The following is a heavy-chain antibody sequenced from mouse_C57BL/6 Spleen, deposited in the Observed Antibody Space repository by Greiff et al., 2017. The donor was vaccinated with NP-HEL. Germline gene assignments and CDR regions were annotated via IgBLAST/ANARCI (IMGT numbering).Heavy chain of an antibody. CDR3: ARDGDDYDVGNYFDY. D-gene: IGHD2-4*01. CDR1: GFTFSSYA. Sequence: EVKLMESGGGFVKPGGSLKLSCAASGFTFSSYALSWVRQTPEKRLEWVATISDGGSYTYYPDNVKGRFTISRDNAKNNLYLQMSHLKSEDTAMYYCARDGDDYDVGNYFDYWGQGTTLTVSS. V-gene: IGHV5-4*01. J-gene: IGHJ2*01. CDR2: ISDGGSYT.